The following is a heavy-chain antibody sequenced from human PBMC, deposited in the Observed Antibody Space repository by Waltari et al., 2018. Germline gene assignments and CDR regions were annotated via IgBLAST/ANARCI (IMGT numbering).Heavy chain of an antibody. CDR3: AKVASSGYPQFVDY. D-gene: IGHD3-22*01. V-gene: IGHV3-23*01. Sequence: EVQLSETGGGLFQPGGSVRVSCAASGFTFSSYAMSWVRPAPGKGLEWVSAISGSGGSTYYADSVKGRFTISRDNSKNTLYLQMNSLRAEDTAVYYCAKVASSGYPQFVDYWGQGTLVTVSS. CDR2: ISGSGGST. J-gene: IGHJ4*02. CDR1: GFTFSSYA.